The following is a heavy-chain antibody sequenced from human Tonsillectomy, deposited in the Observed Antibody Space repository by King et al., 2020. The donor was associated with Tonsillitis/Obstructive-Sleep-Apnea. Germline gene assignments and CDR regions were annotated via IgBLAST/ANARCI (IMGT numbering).Heavy chain of an antibody. J-gene: IGHJ6*03. CDR3: AEEKGIVGAFEGYYYYMDV. D-gene: IGHD1-26*01. Sequence: VQLVESGGGLVQPGGSLRLSCAASGFTFSDHYMDWVRQAPGKGLEWVGRTRNKANSYTTEYAASVKGRFTISRDDSKNSLYLQMNSLKTEDTAVYYCAEEKGIVGAFEGYYYYMDVWGKGTTVNVSS. CDR1: GFTFSDHY. CDR2: TRNKANSYTT. V-gene: IGHV3-72*01.